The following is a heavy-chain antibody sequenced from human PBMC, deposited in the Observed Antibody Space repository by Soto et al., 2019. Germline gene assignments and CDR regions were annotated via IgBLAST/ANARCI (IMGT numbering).Heavy chain of an antibody. CDR1: GFTVSSYW. D-gene: IGHD3-9*01. V-gene: IGHV3-7*01. CDR3: ARVLTGTFDY. J-gene: IGHJ4*02. Sequence: WGVLRLSCAASGFTVSSYWMSWVRQAPGKGLEWVANIKQDGSEKYYVDSVKGRFTISRDNAKNSLYLQMNSLRAEDTAVYYCARVLTGTFDYWGQGTLVTVSS. CDR2: IKQDGSEK.